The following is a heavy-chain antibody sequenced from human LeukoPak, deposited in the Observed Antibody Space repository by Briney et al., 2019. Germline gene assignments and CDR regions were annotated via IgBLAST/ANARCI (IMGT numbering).Heavy chain of an antibody. Sequence: GGSLRLSCAASGFTFSSYWMHWVRQAPGKGLVWVSRINSDGSSTSYADSVKGRFTISRDNAKNTLHLQMNSLRAEDTAVYYCAKSGYSGSYYFDYWGQGTLVTVSS. CDR3: AKSGYSGSYYFDY. CDR2: INSDGSST. D-gene: IGHD1-26*01. J-gene: IGHJ4*02. CDR1: GFTFSSYW. V-gene: IGHV3-74*01.